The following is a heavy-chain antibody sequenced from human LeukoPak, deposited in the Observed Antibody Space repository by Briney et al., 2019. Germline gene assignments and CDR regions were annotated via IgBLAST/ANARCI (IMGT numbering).Heavy chain of an antibody. CDR1: GGSISSSSYY. D-gene: IGHD6-19*01. CDR2: IYYSGST. J-gene: IGHJ4*02. CDR3: ARLLIAVAIY. Sequence: PSETLSLTCTVSGGSISSSSYYWGWIRQPPGKGLVWIGSIYYSGSTYYNPSLKSRVTISVDTSKNQFSLKLSSVTAADTAVYYCARLLIAVAIYWGQGTLVTVSS. V-gene: IGHV4-39*01.